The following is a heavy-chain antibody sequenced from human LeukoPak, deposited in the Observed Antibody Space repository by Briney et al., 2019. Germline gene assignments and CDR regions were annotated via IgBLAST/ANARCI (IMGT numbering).Heavy chain of an antibody. Sequence: PGGSLRLSCAASGFTFSSYAMSWVRQAPGKGLEWVLAISGSGGSTYYADSVKGRFTISRDNSKNTLYLQMNSLRAEDTAVYYCAKDVWPHKSATGGYYFDYWGQGTLVTVSS. CDR2: ISGSGGST. CDR3: AKDVWPHKSATGGYYFDY. D-gene: IGHD2-15*01. CDR1: GFTFSSYA. J-gene: IGHJ4*02. V-gene: IGHV3-23*01.